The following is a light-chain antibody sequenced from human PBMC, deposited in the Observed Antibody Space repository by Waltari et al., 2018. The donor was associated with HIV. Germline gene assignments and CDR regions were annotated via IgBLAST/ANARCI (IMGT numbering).Light chain of an antibody. V-gene: IGKV1-5*03. CDR2: KAS. CDR3: QQYNSYST. Sequence: DIQMTQSPSTLSASVGDRVPITCRASQSISAWLAWYQQKPGKAPKLLIHKASSLQSGVPSRFSGSGSGTEFTLTISSLQPDDFATYYCQQYNSYSTFGQGTKLEIK. J-gene: IGKJ2*01. CDR1: QSISAW.